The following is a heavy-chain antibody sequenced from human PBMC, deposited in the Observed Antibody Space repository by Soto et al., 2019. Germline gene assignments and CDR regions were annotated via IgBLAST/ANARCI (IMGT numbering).Heavy chain of an antibody. D-gene: IGHD4-17*01. Sequence: QVQLVQSGAEVKKPGSSVKVSCKASGGTFSSYAISWVRQAPGQGLEWMGGIIPIFGTANYAQKFQGRVTITGDESTSTAYMEMSSVGSEDTAVYYCARYGADYGDYFYYYYYGMDVWGQGTTVTVSS. CDR1: GGTFSSYA. CDR3: ARYGADYGDYFYYYYYGMDV. J-gene: IGHJ6*02. V-gene: IGHV1-69*12. CDR2: IIPIFGTA.